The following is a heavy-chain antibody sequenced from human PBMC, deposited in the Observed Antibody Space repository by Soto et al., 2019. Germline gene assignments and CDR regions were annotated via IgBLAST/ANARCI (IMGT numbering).Heavy chain of an antibody. Sequence: RASVKVSCKASGYTFTSYGISWVRQAPGQGLEWMGWISAYNGNTNYAQKLQGRVTMTTDTSTSTAYMELRSLRSDDTAVYYCARPSSRYFNFNYYYGMDVWGQGTTVTVSS. CDR1: GYTFTSYG. J-gene: IGHJ6*02. D-gene: IGHD6-13*01. CDR2: ISAYNGNT. V-gene: IGHV1-18*01. CDR3: ARPSSRYFNFNYYYGMDV.